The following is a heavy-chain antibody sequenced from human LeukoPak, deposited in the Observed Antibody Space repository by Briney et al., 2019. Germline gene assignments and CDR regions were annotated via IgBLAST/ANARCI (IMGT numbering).Heavy chain of an antibody. Sequence: ASVKVSCKASGGTFSSYAISWVRQAPGQGLEWMGRIIPILGIANYAQKFQGRVTITADKSTSTAYMELSSLRSEDTAVYYCARVGSGYDPLDYWGQGTLVTVSS. D-gene: IGHD5-12*01. J-gene: IGHJ4*02. CDR3: ARVGSGYDPLDY. CDR2: IIPILGIA. CDR1: GGTFSSYA. V-gene: IGHV1-69*04.